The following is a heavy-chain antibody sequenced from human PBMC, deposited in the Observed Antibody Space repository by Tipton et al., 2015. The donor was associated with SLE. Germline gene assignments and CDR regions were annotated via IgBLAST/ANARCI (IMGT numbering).Heavy chain of an antibody. J-gene: IGHJ3*01. CDR1: GFTVSSSY. CDR3: ARASGPLDDAFDL. CDR2: IYSGGNT. V-gene: IGHV3-66*01. Sequence: SLRLSCVASGFTVSSSYMSWVRQAPGKGLDWVSIIYSGGNTYSADSVKGRFTISRDHSNNSLYLQMNSLRTEDTALYYCARASGPLDDAFDLWGQGTMVTVSS.